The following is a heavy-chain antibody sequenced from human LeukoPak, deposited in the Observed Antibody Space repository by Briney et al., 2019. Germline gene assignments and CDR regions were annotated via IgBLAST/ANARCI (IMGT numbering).Heavy chain of an antibody. V-gene: IGHV5-51*01. D-gene: IGHD3-22*01. J-gene: IGHJ4*02. CDR3: ARPTTRYFDCSVYPFNYFDY. CDR2: IYPGESDT. Sequence: GEALKIYFQVPGYRFTNYWIGWVRPIPGKGLGWMGIIYPGESDTRYSPSFQGQVTISADKSISTAYLQWSSLKASDTAMYYCARPTTRYFDCSVYPFNYFDYWGQGTLATVSS. CDR1: GYRFTNYW.